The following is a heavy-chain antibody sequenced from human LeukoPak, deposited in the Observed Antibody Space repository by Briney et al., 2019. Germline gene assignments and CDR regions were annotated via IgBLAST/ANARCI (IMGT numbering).Heavy chain of an antibody. CDR3: ARSSAYYNEADI. Sequence: ASVKVSCKASGYSFTNYYLHWVRQAPGQGFEWMGIINPSGGSTTYAQKFQGRLTMTGDTSTSTVYMELSSLRSEDTAVYYCARSSAYYNEADIWGQGTMVTVSS. CDR1: GYSFTNYY. CDR2: INPSGGST. J-gene: IGHJ3*02. D-gene: IGHD3-9*01. V-gene: IGHV1-46*01.